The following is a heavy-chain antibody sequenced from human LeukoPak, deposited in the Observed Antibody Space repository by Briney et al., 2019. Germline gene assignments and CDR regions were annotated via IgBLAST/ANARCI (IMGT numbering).Heavy chain of an antibody. J-gene: IGHJ4*02. CDR3: ARTGITMVRGVIITRDY. CDR2: INHSGST. V-gene: IGHV4-34*01. Sequence: SETLSLTCAVYGGSFSGYYWSWIRQPPGKGLEWIGEINHSGSTNYNPSLKSRVTISVDTSKNQFSLKLSSVTAADTAVCYCARTGITMVRGVIITRDYWGQGTLVTVSS. CDR1: GGSFSGYY. D-gene: IGHD3-10*01.